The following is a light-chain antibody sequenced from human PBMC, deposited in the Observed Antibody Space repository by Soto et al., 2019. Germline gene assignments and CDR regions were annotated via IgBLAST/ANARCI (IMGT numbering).Light chain of an antibody. Sequence: EIVMTQSPATLSVSPGERVTLSCRASQSINTNLAWYQQKPGQAPRLLIYDASTRSTGVPARFRGSGSGAGFTLTISSLQSEDFAIYYCQQYNNWPPLTFGQGTKVEI. CDR3: QQYNNWPPLT. V-gene: IGKV3-15*01. CDR1: QSINTN. J-gene: IGKJ1*01. CDR2: DAS.